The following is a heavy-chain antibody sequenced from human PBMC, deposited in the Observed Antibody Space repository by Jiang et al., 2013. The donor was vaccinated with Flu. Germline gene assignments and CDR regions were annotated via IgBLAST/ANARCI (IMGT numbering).Heavy chain of an antibody. CDR2: IYDSVTA. V-gene: IGHV4-39*01. D-gene: IGHD2-2*01. CDR1: GDSISSSSFF. Sequence: GLVKPSETLSLTCTVSGDSISSSSFFWGWIRQPSGKGLEWIGSIYDSVTAYHNSSLKSRVSMSVDTPKNQFSLKLNSVTAADTAVYFCARHRLGSSDTFDIWGQGTMVTVSS. CDR3: ARHRLGSSDTFDI. J-gene: IGHJ3*02.